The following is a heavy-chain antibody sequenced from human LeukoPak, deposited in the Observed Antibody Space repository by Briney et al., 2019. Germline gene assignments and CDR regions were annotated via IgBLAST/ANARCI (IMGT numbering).Heavy chain of an antibody. CDR2: ISGSGGST. Sequence: GGSLRLTCAASGFTFSSYGMSWVRQAPGKGLEWVSAISGSGGSTYYADSVKGRFTISRDNAKNSLYLQMNSLRAEDTALYYCARENSPYYMDVWGKGTTVTVSS. V-gene: IGHV3-23*01. J-gene: IGHJ6*03. CDR1: GFTFSSYG. D-gene: IGHD2-21*01. CDR3: ARENSPYYMDV.